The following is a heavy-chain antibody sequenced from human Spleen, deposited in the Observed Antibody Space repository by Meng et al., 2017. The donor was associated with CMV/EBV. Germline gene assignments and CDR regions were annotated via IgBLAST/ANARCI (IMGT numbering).Heavy chain of an antibody. J-gene: IGHJ6*02. CDR3: ARNEDRGYDFWSGYYVPYYYYYYGMDV. V-gene: IGHV3-74*01. D-gene: IGHD3-3*01. Sequence: GGSLRLSCAASGFTFSSYWMHWVRQAPGKGLVWVSRISGDGSTINYADSVKGRFTISRDNAKNSLYLQMNSLRAEDTAVYYCARNEDRGYDFWSGYYVPYYYYYYGMDVWGQGTTVTVSS. CDR2: ISGDGSTI. CDR1: GFTFSSYW.